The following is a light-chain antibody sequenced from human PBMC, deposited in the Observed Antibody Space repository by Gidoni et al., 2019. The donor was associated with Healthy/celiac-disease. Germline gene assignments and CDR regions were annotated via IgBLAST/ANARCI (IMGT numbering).Light chain of an antibody. V-gene: IGLV2-14*01. CDR1: SSEVGGYNY. CDR3: SSYTSTSRVV. Sequence: QSALTQPASVSGSPGHSITISCTGTSSEVGGYNYVSWYQQHPGKAPKLMIYDVSNRPSGVSNRFSGSKSGNTASLTISGLQAEDEADYYCSSYTSTSRVVFGGGTKLTVL. J-gene: IGLJ2*01. CDR2: DVS.